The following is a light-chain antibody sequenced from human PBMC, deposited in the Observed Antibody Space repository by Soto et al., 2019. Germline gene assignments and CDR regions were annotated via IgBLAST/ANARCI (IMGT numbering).Light chain of an antibody. CDR3: QQYGGSPRT. V-gene: IGKV3-20*01. CDR1: QNVRSNF. CDR2: GAS. Sequence: EIVLTQSPGTLSLSPGERATLSCRASQNVRSNFLAWYQQKHGQAPRLVIFGASSRATGIPDRLSGSGSGTDFTLTISRLEPEDFAVYYCQQYGGSPRTFGQGTKLEIK. J-gene: IGKJ2*01.